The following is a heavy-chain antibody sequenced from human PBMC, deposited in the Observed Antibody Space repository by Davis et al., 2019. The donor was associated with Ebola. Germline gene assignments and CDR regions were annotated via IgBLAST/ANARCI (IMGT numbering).Heavy chain of an antibody. Sequence: GESLKISCAASGFTFSSYGMHWVRQAPGKGLEWVAVIWYDGSNKYYADSVKGRFTISRHNSKNTLYLQMNSLRAEDTAVYYCARGNVYYDSSGYYYVYDYWGQGTLVTVSS. J-gene: IGHJ4*02. CDR3: ARGNVYYDSSGYYYVYDY. CDR2: IWYDGSNK. CDR1: GFTFSSYG. D-gene: IGHD3-22*01. V-gene: IGHV3-33*08.